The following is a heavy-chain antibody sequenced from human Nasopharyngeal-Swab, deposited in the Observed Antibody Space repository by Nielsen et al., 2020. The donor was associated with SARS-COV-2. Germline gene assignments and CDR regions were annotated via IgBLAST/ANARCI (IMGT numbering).Heavy chain of an antibody. V-gene: IGHV3-30-3*01. J-gene: IGHJ4*02. CDR1: GFTFSTYA. CDR2: ISSDGSNK. D-gene: IGHD2-2*01. CDR3: ARGTYDFQLLFCDY. Sequence: GESLKISCVASGFTFSTYAFHWVRQAPGKGLEWVTFISSDGSNKYYAGSVKGRFTISRDNSKNTVYLQVNSLRADDTAVYYCARGTYDFQLLFCDYWGQGTLVNVSS.